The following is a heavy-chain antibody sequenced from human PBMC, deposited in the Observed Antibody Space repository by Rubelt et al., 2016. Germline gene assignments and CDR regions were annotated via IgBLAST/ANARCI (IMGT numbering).Heavy chain of an antibody. CDR3: ARAPRTTAAADY. V-gene: IGHV1-18*04. D-gene: IGHD6-13*01. CDR1: GYTSTSSY. J-gene: IGHJ4*02. CDR2: ISANNGDT. Sequence: QAQLVQSGAEVKKPGASVKVSCKASGYTSTSSYIHWVRQAPGQGLEWMGWISANNGDTDYAQKVQGRVTLTTDKSTSTAYMELRSLRSDDTAVDYCARAPRTTAAADYWGQGTLVTVSA.